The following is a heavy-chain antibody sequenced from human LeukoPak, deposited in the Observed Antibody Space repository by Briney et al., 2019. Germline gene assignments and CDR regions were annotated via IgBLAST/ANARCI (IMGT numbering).Heavy chain of an antibody. CDR2: INHSGST. V-gene: IGHV4-34*01. CDR3: ARAAVSGDILPGYYLHHNHWLLL. Sequence: PSETLTLTCAVYGGTFSGYYWSWIRQPPGKGLEWIGEINHSGSTNYNPSLKSRVTISVDTSKNQFSLKLSSVTAADTAVYYCARAAVSGDILPGYYLHHNHWLLLWGRGTLVTVSS. CDR1: GGTFSGYY. J-gene: IGHJ4*02. D-gene: IGHD3-9*01.